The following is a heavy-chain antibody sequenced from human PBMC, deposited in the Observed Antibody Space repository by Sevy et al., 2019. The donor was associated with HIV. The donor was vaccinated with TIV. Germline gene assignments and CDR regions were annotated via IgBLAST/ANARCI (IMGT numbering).Heavy chain of an antibody. Sequence: GGSLRLSCAASGFTFSDYYMSWIRQAPGKGLEWVSYISSSGSTIYYADSVKGRFTISRDNAKNSLYLQMNSLRAEDTAVYYCARGKPKITMIVVRDLGFAFDIWGQGTMVTVSS. V-gene: IGHV3-11*01. CDR2: ISSSGSTI. D-gene: IGHD3-22*01. J-gene: IGHJ3*02. CDR3: ARGKPKITMIVVRDLGFAFDI. CDR1: GFTFSDYY.